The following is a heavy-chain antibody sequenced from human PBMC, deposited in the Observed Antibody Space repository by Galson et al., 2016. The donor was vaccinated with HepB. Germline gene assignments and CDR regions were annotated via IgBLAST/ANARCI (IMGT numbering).Heavy chain of an antibody. D-gene: IGHD3-16*01. J-gene: IGHJ4*02. CDR2: LNDGGERT. CDR1: GFTFNSYV. CDR3: TRRTGGGPDY. V-gene: IGHV3-23*01. Sequence: SLRLSCAASGFTFNSYVMTWVRQAPGKGLEWVAALNDGGERTDYADSVKGRFIISRDNTKNTVYLQMNSLRVEDTAIYYCTRRTGGGPDYWGQGTLVAVSS.